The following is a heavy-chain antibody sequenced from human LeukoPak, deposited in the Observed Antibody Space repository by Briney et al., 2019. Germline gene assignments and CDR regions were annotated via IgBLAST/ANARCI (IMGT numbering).Heavy chain of an antibody. Sequence: GGSLRLSCAASGFTFSSYWMSWVRQAPGKGLEWVANIKQDGSEKYYVDSVKGRFTISRDNAKNSLYLQMNSLRAEDTAVYYCASEKKYDSSGYYYYWEDYWGQGTLVTVSS. CDR1: GFTFSSYW. CDR2: IKQDGSEK. D-gene: IGHD3-22*01. CDR3: ASEKKYDSSGYYYYWEDY. J-gene: IGHJ4*02. V-gene: IGHV3-7*01.